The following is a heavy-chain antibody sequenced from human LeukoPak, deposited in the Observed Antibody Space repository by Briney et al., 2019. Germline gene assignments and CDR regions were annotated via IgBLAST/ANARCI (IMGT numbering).Heavy chain of an antibody. D-gene: IGHD6-19*01. V-gene: IGHV3-7*01. CDR1: EFTFSNCW. J-gene: IGHJ4*02. CDR2: INLDGSEK. Sequence: GGSLRLSCATSEFTFSNCWMSWVRQAPGKGLEWVANINLDGSEKSYVDSVKGRFTISRDNAKNSLYLQMNSLRAEDTAVYYCARAYSSGWFDYWGQGTLVTVSS. CDR3: ARAYSSGWFDY.